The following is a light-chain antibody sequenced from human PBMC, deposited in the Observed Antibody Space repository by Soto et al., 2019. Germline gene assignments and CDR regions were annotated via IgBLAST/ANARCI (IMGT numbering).Light chain of an antibody. J-gene: IGKJ4*01. CDR3: QQRSNWPLT. CDR2: EAS. V-gene: IGKV3-11*01. Sequence: EIVLTQSPATLSLSPGERATLSCRASQSVSSYLAWYQQKAGQAPRLLIYEASNRATGIPARFSGSGSGTDFTLTISSLEPDDFAVYYCQQRSNWPLTFGGGTKVEIK. CDR1: QSVSSY.